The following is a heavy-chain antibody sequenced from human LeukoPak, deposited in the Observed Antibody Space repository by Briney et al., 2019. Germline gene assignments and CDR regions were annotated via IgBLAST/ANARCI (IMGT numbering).Heavy chain of an antibody. Sequence: PSETLSLTCAVYGGSFSGYYWSWIRQPPGKGLEWIGEINHSGSTNYNPSLKSRVTISVDTSKNQFSLKLSSVTAADTAVYYCARAAADYDILTGPNRHYYYMDVWGKGTTVTVSS. J-gene: IGHJ6*03. V-gene: IGHV4-34*01. D-gene: IGHD3-9*01. CDR1: GGSFSGYY. CDR2: INHSGST. CDR3: ARAAADYDILTGPNRHYYYMDV.